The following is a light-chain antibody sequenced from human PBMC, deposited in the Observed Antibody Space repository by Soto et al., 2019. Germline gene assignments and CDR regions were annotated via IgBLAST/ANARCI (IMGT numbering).Light chain of an antibody. CDR1: SSDVGGYNR. CDR3: CSYAGSYTYV. Sequence: QSVLTQPHSVSGSPGQSVTISCTGTSSDVGGYNRVSWYQQHPGKAPKLMVYDVNKRPSGVPDRFSGSKSGNTASLTISGLQAEDEADYYCCSYAGSYTYVFGTGTKLTVL. J-gene: IGLJ1*01. CDR2: DVN. V-gene: IGLV2-11*01.